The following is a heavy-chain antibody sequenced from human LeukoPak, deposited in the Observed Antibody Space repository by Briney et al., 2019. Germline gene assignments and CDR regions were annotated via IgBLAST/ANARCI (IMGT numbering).Heavy chain of an antibody. CDR2: ISYSGTT. CDR3: ARDLTYLLDY. J-gene: IGHJ4*02. V-gene: IGHV4-59*01. Sequence: SETLSLTCTVSGGSISSYCWSWIRQPPGKGLEWIGYISYSGTTSYNPSLTSRVTISVDTSKNQFSLKLSSVTAADTAVYYCARDLTYLLDYWGQGTLVTVSS. CDR1: GGSISSYC.